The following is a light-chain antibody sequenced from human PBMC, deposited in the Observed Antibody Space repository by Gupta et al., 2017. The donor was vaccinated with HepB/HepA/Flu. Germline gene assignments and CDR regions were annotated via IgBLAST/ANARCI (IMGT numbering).Light chain of an antibody. Sequence: DIVMTQSPDSLAVSLGERATINCKSSQSVLYSFNNKNYLAWYQRKPGQPPKLLVYWASTRESGVTDRFSGSGSGTDFTLTISSLQAEDVAVYYCQQYYSTPLTFGQGTRLEIK. CDR1: QSVLYSFNNKNY. J-gene: IGKJ5*01. V-gene: IGKV4-1*01. CDR3: QQYYSTPLT. CDR2: WAS.